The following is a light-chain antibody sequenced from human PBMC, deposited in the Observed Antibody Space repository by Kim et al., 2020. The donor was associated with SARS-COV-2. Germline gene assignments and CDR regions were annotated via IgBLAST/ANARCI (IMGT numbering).Light chain of an antibody. CDR2: DVS. CDR1: SSDVGGYNY. Sequence: QSALTQPASVSGSPFPSITISCTGTSSDVGGYNYVSWYQEHPCKAPKLMIYDVSNRPSGVSNRFSGSKSGNTASLTISGLQAEDEADYYCSSYTSTISLVLFGGGTQLTVL. J-gene: IGLJ2*01. CDR3: SSYTSTISLVL. V-gene: IGLV2-14*03.